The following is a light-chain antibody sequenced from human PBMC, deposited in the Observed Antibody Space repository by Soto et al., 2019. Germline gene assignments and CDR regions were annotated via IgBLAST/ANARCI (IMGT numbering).Light chain of an antibody. J-gene: IGKJ1*01. V-gene: IGKV1-39*01. CDR1: QSISSS. CDR3: QQSYSTPRT. Sequence: DIQMTQSPSSLSASVRDRVTITCRASQSISSSLNWYQQKPGKAPKLLIYAASSLQSGVPSRFSGSGSGTDFTLTISSLQPEDFATYYCQQSYSTPRTFGQGNKVDIK. CDR2: AAS.